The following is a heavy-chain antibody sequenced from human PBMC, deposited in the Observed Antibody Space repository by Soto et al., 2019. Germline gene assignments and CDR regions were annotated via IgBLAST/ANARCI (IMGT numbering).Heavy chain of an antibody. CDR3: ARAWGDCSGGSCYSNWFDP. V-gene: IGHV1-69*02. CDR1: GGTFSSYT. Sequence: QVQLVQSGAEVKKPGSSVKVSCKASGGTFSSYTISWVRQAPGQGLEWMGRIIPILGIANYAQKFQGRVTITADKSTSAAYMELSSLRSEDTAVYYCARAWGDCSGGSCYSNWFDPWGQGTLVTVSS. D-gene: IGHD2-15*01. J-gene: IGHJ5*02. CDR2: IIPILGIA.